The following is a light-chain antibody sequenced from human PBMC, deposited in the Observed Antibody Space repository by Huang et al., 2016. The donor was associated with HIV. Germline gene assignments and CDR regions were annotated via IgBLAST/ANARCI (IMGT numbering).Light chain of an antibody. CDR3: QQYNSYSLT. V-gene: IGKV1-5*03. CDR2: KSS. J-gene: IGKJ1*01. Sequence: DIQMTQSPSTLSASVGDRCTITCRASQSISYWLSWYQQKPGKAPNLLIYKSSTLQCGVPSRFSGSGSGTEFTLTISSLQPDDFATYYCQQYNSYSLTFGQGTKVEIK. CDR1: QSISYW.